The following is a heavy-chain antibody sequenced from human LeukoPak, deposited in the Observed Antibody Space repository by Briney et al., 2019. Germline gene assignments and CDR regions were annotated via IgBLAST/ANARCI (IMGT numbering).Heavy chain of an antibody. D-gene: IGHD3-16*01. V-gene: IGHV3-30*14. CDR2: ISYDGSNK. CDR1: GFTFSSYA. CDR3: ARDWSGGLFDY. J-gene: IGHJ4*02. Sequence: GRSLRLSCAASGFTFSSYAMHWVRQAPGKGLEWVAVISYDGSNKYYADSVKGRFTISRDNSKNTLYLQMNSLKAEDTAVYYCARDWSGGLFDYWGQGTLVTVSS.